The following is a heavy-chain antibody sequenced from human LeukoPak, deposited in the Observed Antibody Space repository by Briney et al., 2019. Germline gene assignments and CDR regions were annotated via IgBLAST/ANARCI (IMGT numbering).Heavy chain of an antibody. J-gene: IGHJ6*03. CDR2: INPNSGGT. CDR3: ARDMQKVGVRGVSLGYYYYMDV. CDR1: GYTFTGYY. V-gene: IGHV1-2*02. Sequence: ASVKVSCKASGYTFTGYYMHWVRQAPGQGLEWMGWINPNSGGTNYAQKFQGRVTMTRDTSISTAYMELSRLRSDDTAVYYCARDMQKVGVRGVSLGYYYYMDVWGKGTTVTISS. D-gene: IGHD3-10*01.